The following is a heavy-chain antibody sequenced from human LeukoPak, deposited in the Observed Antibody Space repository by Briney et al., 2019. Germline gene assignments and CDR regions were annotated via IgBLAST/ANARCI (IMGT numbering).Heavy chain of an antibody. CDR3: VREFSEWAHLDN. Sequence: GGSLRLSCAASGFNFSAYWMHWVRQTPEKGLVWLSHINTDGTIQTHAGSVKGRFTISRDNAKSTMYLQMSGLRAEDTAVYYCVREFSEWAHLDNWGQGTLVTVSS. J-gene: IGHJ4*02. CDR1: GFNFSAYW. V-gene: IGHV3-74*03. CDR2: INTDGTIQ. D-gene: IGHD3-3*01.